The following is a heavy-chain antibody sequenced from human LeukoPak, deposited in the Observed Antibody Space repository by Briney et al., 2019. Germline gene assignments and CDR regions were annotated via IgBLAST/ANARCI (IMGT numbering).Heavy chain of an antibody. V-gene: IGHV1-69*06. Sequence: ASVKVSCKASGGTFSSYAISWVRQAPGQGLEWMGGIIPIFGTANYAQKFQGRVTITADKSTSTAYMELSSLRSEDTAVYYCARVVVVVAANNYYYYMDVWGKGTTVTISS. CDR3: ARVVVVVAANNYYYYMDV. CDR2: IIPIFGTA. J-gene: IGHJ6*03. CDR1: GGTFSSYA. D-gene: IGHD2-15*01.